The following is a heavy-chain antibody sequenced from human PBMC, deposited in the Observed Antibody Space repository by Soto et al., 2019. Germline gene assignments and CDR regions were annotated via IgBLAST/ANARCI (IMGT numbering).Heavy chain of an antibody. CDR1: GFTFSSYS. D-gene: IGHD4-4*01. CDR3: ARDAVTSVSGERYGMDV. V-gene: IGHV3-21*01. Sequence: PGGSLRLSCAASGFTFSSYSMNWVRQAPGKGLEWVSSISSSSSYIYYADSVKGRFTISRDNAKNSLYLQMNSLRAEDTAVYYCARDAVTSVSGERYGMDVWGQGTTVTVSS. J-gene: IGHJ6*02. CDR2: ISSSSSYI.